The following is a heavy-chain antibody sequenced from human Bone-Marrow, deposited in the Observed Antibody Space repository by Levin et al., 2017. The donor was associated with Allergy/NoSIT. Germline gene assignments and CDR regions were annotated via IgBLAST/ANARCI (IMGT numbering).Heavy chain of an antibody. J-gene: IGHJ4*02. Sequence: GGSLRLSCAASGFTFGAYWMHWVRQVPGEGLVWVSRISGDGGSAEYAESVEGRFTTSTDNAKRTLYLQMNSVRAEDAAVYFCARVKHSFGPTDDFWGQGTLVTVAT. CDR1: GFTFGAYW. CDR2: ISGDGGSA. CDR3: ARVKHSFGPTDDF. D-gene: IGHD2-21*01. V-gene: IGHV3-74*03.